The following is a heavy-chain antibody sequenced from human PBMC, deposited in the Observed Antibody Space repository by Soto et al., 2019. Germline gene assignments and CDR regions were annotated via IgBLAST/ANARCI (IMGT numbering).Heavy chain of an antibody. Sequence: SEDRSLSCSVSGGTLSSGSYYWSWLRQPPGKRIEWIGYVYYSGSTNYNTSLKSRVTISVDTSKNQFSLKLSSVIAADTAVYYCARDYANYFDSSGYILDAFDIWGQGTMVT. CDR1: GGTLSSGSYY. J-gene: IGHJ3*02. CDR3: ARDYANYFDSSGYILDAFDI. V-gene: IGHV4-61*01. D-gene: IGHD3-22*01. CDR2: VYYSGST.